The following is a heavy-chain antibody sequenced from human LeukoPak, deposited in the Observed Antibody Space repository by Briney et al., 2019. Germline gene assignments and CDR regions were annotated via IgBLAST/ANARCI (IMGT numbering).Heavy chain of an antibody. CDR2: ISAYNGNT. CDR3: AREGIVATLDY. Sequence: ASMKVSCKASGYTFINYGFTWVRQAPGQGLEWMGWISAYNGNTNYLQKFQGRVTMTTDTSTNTAYMELRSLRSDDTAVYYCAREGIVATLDYWGQGTLVTVSS. D-gene: IGHD5-12*01. J-gene: IGHJ4*02. V-gene: IGHV1-18*01. CDR1: GYTFINYG.